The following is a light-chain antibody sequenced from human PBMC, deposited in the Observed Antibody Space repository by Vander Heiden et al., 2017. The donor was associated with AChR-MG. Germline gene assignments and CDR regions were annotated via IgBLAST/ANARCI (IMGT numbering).Light chain of an antibody. CDR3: QQYNNWPPYT. V-gene: IGKV3-15*01. J-gene: IGKJ2*01. CDR1: QSVSSN. CDR2: GES. Sequence: ELVMTQSPATLSVSPGERATLSCRASQSVSSNLAWYQQKPGQAPRLLIYGESTRATGIPARFSGSGSGTEFTLTISSLQSEDFAVYYCQQYNNWPPYTFGQGTKLEIK.